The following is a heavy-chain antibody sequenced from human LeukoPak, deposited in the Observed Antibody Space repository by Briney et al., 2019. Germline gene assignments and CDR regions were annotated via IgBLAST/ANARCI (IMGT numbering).Heavy chain of an antibody. CDR1: GFTFSNYA. Sequence: GGSLRLSCAASGFTFSNYAMNWVRQAPGKGLEWVSSISGSSTDIYYADSVKGRFTISRDNAKNSLYLQINSLRAEDTAIYYCARRGFYDSSGYDYWGQGALVTVSS. V-gene: IGHV3-21*06. D-gene: IGHD3-22*01. J-gene: IGHJ4*02. CDR2: ISGSSTDI. CDR3: ARRGFYDSSGYDY.